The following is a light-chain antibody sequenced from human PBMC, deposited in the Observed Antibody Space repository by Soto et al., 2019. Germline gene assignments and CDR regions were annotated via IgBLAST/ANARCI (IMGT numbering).Light chain of an antibody. CDR2: EVS. J-gene: IGLJ1*01. CDR3: SSYAGSNNYV. CDR1: SSDVGRYNY. V-gene: IGLV2-8*01. Sequence: QSVLTQPPSASGSPGQSVTISCTGTSSDVGRYNYVFWYQQHPGKAPKLMIYEVSKRPSGVPDRFSGSKSGNTASLTVSGLQAEDEADYYCSSYAGSNNYVFGPGTKLTVL.